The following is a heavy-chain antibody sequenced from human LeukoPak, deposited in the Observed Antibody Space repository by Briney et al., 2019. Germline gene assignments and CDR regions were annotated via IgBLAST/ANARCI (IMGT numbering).Heavy chain of an antibody. V-gene: IGHV4-30-2*01. CDR2: IYHSGST. D-gene: IGHD6-13*01. CDR1: GGSISSGGYS. J-gene: IGHJ4*02. CDR3: VRVTTSSWFEGYFDY. Sequence: SQTLSLTCAVSGGSISSGGYSWSWIRQPPGKGLEWIGYIYHSGSTNYNPSLKSRVTISVDRSKNQFSLNLSSVTAADTAVYFCVRVTTSSWFEGYFDYWGQGTLVTVSS.